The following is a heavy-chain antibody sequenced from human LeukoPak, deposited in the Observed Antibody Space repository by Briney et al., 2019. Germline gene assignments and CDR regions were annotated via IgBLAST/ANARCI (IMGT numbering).Heavy chain of an antibody. CDR2: INQDGSEK. J-gene: IGHJ4*02. D-gene: IGHD6-13*01. V-gene: IGHV3-7*02. CDR3: ARSSLGIAAAGDFDY. Sequence: GGSLRLSCAASGFTFSTYWTTWVRQAPGKGLEWVANINQDGSEKYYVDSVKGRFTISRDNAKNPLYLQLNSLRAEDTAVYYCARSSLGIAAAGDFDYWGQGTLVTVSS. CDR1: GFTFSTYW.